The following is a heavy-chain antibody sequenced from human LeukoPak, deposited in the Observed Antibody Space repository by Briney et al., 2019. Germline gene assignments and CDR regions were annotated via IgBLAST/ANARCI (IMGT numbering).Heavy chain of an antibody. J-gene: IGHJ5*02. V-gene: IGHV3-30-3*02. CDR3: AKSRKDYTIFGVVIVDWFDP. CDR2: ISYDGSNK. D-gene: IGHD3-3*01. CDR1: GFTFSSYA. Sequence: GGSLRLSCAASGFTFSSYAMHWVRQAPGKGLEWVAVISYDGSNKYYADSVKGRFTISRDNSKNTLYLQMNSLRAEDTAVYYCAKSRKDYTIFGVVIVDWFDPWGQGTLVTVSS.